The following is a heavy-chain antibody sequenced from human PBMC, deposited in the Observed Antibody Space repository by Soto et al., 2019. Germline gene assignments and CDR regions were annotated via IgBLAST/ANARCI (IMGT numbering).Heavy chain of an antibody. D-gene: IGHD3-9*01. CDR1: GGSISSGGYS. CDR2: IYHSGST. Sequence: PSETLSLTCAVSGGSISSGGYSWSWIRQPPXKGLEWIGYIYHSGSTYYNPSLKSRVTISVDRSKNQFSLKLSSVTAADTAVYYCARGAYYDILTGYSDGEALDYWGQGTLVTVYS. J-gene: IGHJ4*02. V-gene: IGHV4-30-2*01. CDR3: ARGAYYDILTGYSDGEALDY.